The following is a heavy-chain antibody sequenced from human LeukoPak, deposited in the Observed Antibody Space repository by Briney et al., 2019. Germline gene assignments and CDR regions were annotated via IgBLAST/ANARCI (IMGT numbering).Heavy chain of an antibody. CDR2: IYSGGTT. Sequence: GGSPRLSCAASGFTVNYMSWVRQAPGKGLEWVSLIYSGGTTYYADSVKGRFTISRDNSKNTLYLQMNSLRAEDTAVYYCARVSSSGWRDFDYWGQGTLVTVSS. D-gene: IGHD6-19*01. CDR3: ARVSSSGWRDFDY. J-gene: IGHJ4*02. V-gene: IGHV3-53*01. CDR1: GFTVNY.